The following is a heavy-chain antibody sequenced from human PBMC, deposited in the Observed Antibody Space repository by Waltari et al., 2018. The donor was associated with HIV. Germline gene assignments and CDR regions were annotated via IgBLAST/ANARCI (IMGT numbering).Heavy chain of an antibody. CDR2: MYTGGTT. J-gene: IGHJ4*02. Sequence: EVQLVESGGGLVQPGGSLRLSCAVSGFNVSANYMSWVRQAPGKGLELVSLMYTGGTTYYADSVKGRVTISRDNSKNTVFLQMNNLRAEDTAVYYCATDDFLTYWGQGTLVTVSS. CDR3: ATDDFLTY. V-gene: IGHV3-66*01. CDR1: GFNVSANY. D-gene: IGHD1-1*01.